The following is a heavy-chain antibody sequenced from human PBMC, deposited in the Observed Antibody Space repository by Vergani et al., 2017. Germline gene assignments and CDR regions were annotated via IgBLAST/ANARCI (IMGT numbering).Heavy chain of an antibody. CDR1: DFISNGHY. V-gene: IGHV4-38-2*01. J-gene: IGHJ5*02. D-gene: IGHD3-22*01. CDR2: VSHSGDT. CDR3: ARRSSSYYFDI. Sequence: QVNLQESGPGLVKPSETLSLICDVFDFISNGHYWGWIRQPPGKGLEWISSVSHSGDTYFNPSLKGRVSISMDTSKNYFFLTLSSVTAADTAMYYCARRSSSYYFDIWGQGVLITVSS.